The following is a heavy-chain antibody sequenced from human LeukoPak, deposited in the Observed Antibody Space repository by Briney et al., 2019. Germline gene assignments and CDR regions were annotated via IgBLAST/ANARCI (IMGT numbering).Heavy chain of an antibody. D-gene: IGHD2-8*01. CDR2: IIYSGRT. J-gene: IGHJ4*02. V-gene: IGHV4-34*01. CDR3: ARGILAKVYAAFDH. CDR1: GGSFNDYY. Sequence: MASETLSLTCTVYGGSFNDYYWTWIRQSPGKGLEWVTEIIYSGRTNYNPSLGSRVSLSVDTSKRQFSLKLTSVTAADTALYFCARGILAKVYAAFDHWGQGTLVTVSS.